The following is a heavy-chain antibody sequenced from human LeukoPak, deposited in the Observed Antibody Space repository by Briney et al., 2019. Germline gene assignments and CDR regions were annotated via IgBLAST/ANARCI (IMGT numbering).Heavy chain of an antibody. J-gene: IGHJ4*02. CDR3: ARRYYYDSSGYPL. Sequence: ASVKVSCKASGYTFTSYDINWVRQATGQGLEWMGWMNPNSGNTGYAQKFQGRVTMTRDTSISTAYMELSRLRSDDTAVYYCARRYYYDSSGYPLWGQGTLVTVSS. V-gene: IGHV1-8*01. CDR1: GYTFTSYD. CDR2: MNPNSGNT. D-gene: IGHD3-22*01.